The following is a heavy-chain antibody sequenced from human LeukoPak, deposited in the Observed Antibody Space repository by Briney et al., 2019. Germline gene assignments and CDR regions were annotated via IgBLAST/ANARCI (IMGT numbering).Heavy chain of an antibody. CDR3: AKETNYDNADVDQ. D-gene: IGHD3-22*01. CDR2: LSHSGASR. CDR1: GFTFDDYA. Sequence: GGSLRLSCAVSGFTFDDYAMTWVRQAPGKGLEWVSTLSHSGASRYYADSVKGRFTISRDNSKNRLSLQMNSLRAEDTAIYYCAKETNYDNADVDQWGQGTLVTVSP. J-gene: IGHJ4*02. V-gene: IGHV3-23*01.